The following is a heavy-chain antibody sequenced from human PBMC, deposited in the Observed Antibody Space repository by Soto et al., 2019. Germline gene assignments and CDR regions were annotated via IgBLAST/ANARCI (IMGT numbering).Heavy chain of an antibody. CDR3: ARDSGARYSYGSYYYYGMDV. CDR2: IYYSGST. CDR1: GGSISSGGYY. V-gene: IGHV4-31*03. D-gene: IGHD5-18*01. J-gene: IGHJ6*02. Sequence: QVQLQESGPGLVKPSQTLSLTCTVSGGSISSGGYYWSWIRQHPGKGLEWIGYIYYSGSTYYNPSLKSRVTIAVDTSKNQFSLKLSSVTAADTAVYYCARDSGARYSYGSYYYYGMDVWGQGTTVTVSS.